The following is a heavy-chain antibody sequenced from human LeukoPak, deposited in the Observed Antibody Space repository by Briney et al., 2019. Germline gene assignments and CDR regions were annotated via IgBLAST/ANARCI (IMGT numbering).Heavy chain of an antibody. CDR2: TWYDESTK. V-gene: IGHV3-33*01. Sequence: GGSLRLSCAASGFTFRSYAIHWVRQAPGKGLEWVAVTWYDESTKYYADSVKGRFTISRDNSKNTLYLQMNRLRAGDTAVYYCARDRTTGTPVDYYGMDVWGQGTTVTVSS. J-gene: IGHJ6*02. CDR3: ARDRTTGTPVDYYGMDV. CDR1: GFTFRSYA. D-gene: IGHD1-1*01.